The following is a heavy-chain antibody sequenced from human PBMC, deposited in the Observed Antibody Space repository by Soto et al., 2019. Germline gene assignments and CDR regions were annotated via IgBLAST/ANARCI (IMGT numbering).Heavy chain of an antibody. CDR2: IKQDGSEK. V-gene: IGHV3-7*01. CDR1: GFTFSSYW. D-gene: IGHD3-16*01. Sequence: GESLKISCAASGFTFSSYWMSWVRQAPGKGLEWVANIKQDGSEKYYVDSVKGRFTISRDNAKNSLYLQMNSLRAEDTAVYYCARARRLSTIMITFGGVPGYFDYWGQGTLVTVSS. CDR3: ARARRLSTIMITFGGVPGYFDY. J-gene: IGHJ4*02.